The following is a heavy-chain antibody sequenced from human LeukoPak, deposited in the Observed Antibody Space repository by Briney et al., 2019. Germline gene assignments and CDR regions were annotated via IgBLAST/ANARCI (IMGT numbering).Heavy chain of an antibody. CDR2: INYSGST. V-gene: IGHV4-59*01. D-gene: IGHD3-22*01. CDR1: GGSISGYY. J-gene: IGHJ4*02. Sequence: SETLSPTCTVSGGSISGYYWHWIRQPPGMGLEWIGYINYSGSTDYKPSLKSRVTISVDTSNNQFSLNLRSVTAADTAVYYCAREYSSFEYWGQGILVTVSS. CDR3: AREYSSFEY.